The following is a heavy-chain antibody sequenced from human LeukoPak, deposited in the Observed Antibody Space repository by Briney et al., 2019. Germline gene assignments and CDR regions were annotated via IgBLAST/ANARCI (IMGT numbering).Heavy chain of an antibody. D-gene: IGHD6-19*01. J-gene: IGHJ3*02. CDR3: AKDRGSVAVGGAFDI. CDR2: ISWNSGSI. Sequence: PGGSLRLSCAASGFTFDDYAMHWVRQAPEKGLEWVSGISWNSGSIGYADSVKGRFTISRDNAKNSLYLQMNSLRAEDMALYYCAKDRGSVAVGGAFDIWGQGTMVTVSS. V-gene: IGHV3-9*03. CDR1: GFTFDDYA.